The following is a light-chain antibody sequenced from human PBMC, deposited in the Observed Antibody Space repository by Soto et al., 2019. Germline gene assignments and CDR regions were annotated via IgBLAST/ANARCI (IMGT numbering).Light chain of an antibody. J-gene: IGLJ1*01. CDR1: SSNIGANYD. V-gene: IGLV1-40*01. CDR3: QSYDNTLGARYV. Sequence: QSVLTQPPSVSGAPGQRVTIYCTGSSSNIGANYDVHWYQQRPGTAPKLLIFGNSNRPSGVPDRFSGSKSGTSASLAITGLQADDEGDYYCQSYDNTLGARYVFGTGTKLTVL. CDR2: GNS.